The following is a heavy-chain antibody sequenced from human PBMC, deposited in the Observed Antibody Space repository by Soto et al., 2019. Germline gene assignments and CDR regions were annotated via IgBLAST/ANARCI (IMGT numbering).Heavy chain of an antibody. V-gene: IGHV3-30*18. CDR2: ISYDGSNK. D-gene: IGHD2-21*02. J-gene: IGHJ4*02. CDR3: AKDDEVTAPFDY. CDR1: GFTFSSYG. Sequence: QVQLVESGGGVVQPGRSLRLSCAASGFTFSSYGMHWVRQAPGKGLEWVAVISYDGSNKYYADSVKGRFTISRDNSKNTLYLQMNSLRAEDTAVYYCAKDDEVTAPFDYWGQGTLVTVSS.